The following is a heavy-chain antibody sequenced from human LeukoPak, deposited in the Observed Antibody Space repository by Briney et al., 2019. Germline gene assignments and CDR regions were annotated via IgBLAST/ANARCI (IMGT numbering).Heavy chain of an antibody. Sequence: GASVKVSCKASGYTFTGYYMHWVRQAPGQGLEWMGWINPNNGGTNYAQKFQGRVTMTRDTSISTAYMELSRLRSDDTAVYYCARDQSYNWNYHYWGQGTLVTVSS. D-gene: IGHD1-7*01. V-gene: IGHV1-2*02. CDR1: GYTFTGYY. CDR3: ARDQSYNWNYHY. CDR2: INPNNGGT. J-gene: IGHJ4*02.